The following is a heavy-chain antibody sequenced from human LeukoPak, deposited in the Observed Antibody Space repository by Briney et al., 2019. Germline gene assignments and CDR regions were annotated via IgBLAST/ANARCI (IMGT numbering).Heavy chain of an antibody. V-gene: IGHV3-74*01. CDR2: INTDGTMT. CDR1: GFPFSNYW. Sequence: GGSLRLSCVASGFPFSNYWMHWVRQAPGKGLMWVSRINTDGTMTHYADSVKGRFTISRDNSKNTLYLQMNSLRAEDTAVYYCAKEFSAAGNYWGQGTLVTVSS. D-gene: IGHD6-13*01. CDR3: AKEFSAAGNY. J-gene: IGHJ4*02.